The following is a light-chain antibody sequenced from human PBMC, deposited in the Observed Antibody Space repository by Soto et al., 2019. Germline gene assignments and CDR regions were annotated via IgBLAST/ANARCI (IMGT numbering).Light chain of an antibody. V-gene: IGKV3-20*01. CDR2: GAS. Sequence: EIVLTQSPGTLSLSPGERATLSCRASQSVSNNYLAWYQQKPGQAPRLLIYGASNRATGIPDRFSGSGSGTDFTLTISSLQSEDFAVYYCQQYNNWPRWTFGQGTKVEIK. CDR3: QQYNNWPRWT. J-gene: IGKJ1*01. CDR1: QSVSNNY.